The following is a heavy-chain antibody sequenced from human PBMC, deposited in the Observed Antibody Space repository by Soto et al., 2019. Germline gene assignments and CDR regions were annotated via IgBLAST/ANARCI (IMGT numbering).Heavy chain of an antibody. CDR1: GYTLTELS. Sequence: GASVKVSCKVSGYTLTELSMHWVRQAPGKGLEWMGGFDPEDGETIYAQKFQGRVTMTEDTSTDTAYMELSSLRSEDTAVYYCASAQWLATHSYFDYWGQGTLVTVSS. V-gene: IGHV1-24*01. D-gene: IGHD6-19*01. J-gene: IGHJ4*02. CDR3: ASAQWLATHSYFDY. CDR2: FDPEDGET.